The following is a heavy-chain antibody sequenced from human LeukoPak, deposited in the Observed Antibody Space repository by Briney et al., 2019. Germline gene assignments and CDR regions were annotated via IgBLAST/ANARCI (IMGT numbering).Heavy chain of an antibody. D-gene: IGHD6-19*01. CDR3: AREGSSGWYYFDY. Sequence: ASVKVSCKASGYTFTGYYMHWVRQAPGQGLEWMGWINPNSGSTNYAQKFQGRVTMTRDTSISTAYMELSRLRSDDTAVYYCAREGSSGWYYFDYWGQGTLVTVSS. CDR1: GYTFTGYY. CDR2: INPNSGST. V-gene: IGHV1-2*02. J-gene: IGHJ4*02.